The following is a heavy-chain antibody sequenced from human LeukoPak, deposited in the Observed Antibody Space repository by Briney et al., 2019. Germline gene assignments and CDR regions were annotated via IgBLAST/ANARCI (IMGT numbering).Heavy chain of an antibody. CDR2: ISGDTTYI. D-gene: IGHD1-1*01. CDR1: GFTFSSYT. V-gene: IGHV3-21*01. J-gene: IGHJ3*01. CDR3: ARRGTDASFSFFDV. Sequence: GGSLRLSCAASGFTFSSYTMHWVRQIPGERPEWVSSISGDTTYIYYADSLKGRFTISRDNTNTSLFLQMNSLRAEDTATYFCARRGTDASFSFFDVWGQGAMVTVSS.